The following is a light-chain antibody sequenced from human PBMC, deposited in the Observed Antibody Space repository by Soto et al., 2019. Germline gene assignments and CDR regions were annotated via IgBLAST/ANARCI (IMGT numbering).Light chain of an antibody. CDR2: DVS. CDR3: SSYAVSITLL. Sequence: QSALTQPASVSGSPGQSITISCTGTSSDVGGYTYVSWYQQHPGKAPKLMIYDVSNRPSGVANRFSGSMAGNTASLTVSGLHAEDEANYYCSSYAVSITLLFVGGTKLTVL. V-gene: IGLV2-14*01. CDR1: SSDVGGYTY. J-gene: IGLJ2*01.